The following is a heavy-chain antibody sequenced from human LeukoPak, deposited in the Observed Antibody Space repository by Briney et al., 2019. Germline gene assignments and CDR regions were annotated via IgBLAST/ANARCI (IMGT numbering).Heavy chain of an antibody. CDR3: ARDEQWLVRGYYYYYYGMDV. CDR2: ISAYNGNT. V-gene: IGHV1-18*01. D-gene: IGHD6-19*01. CDR1: GYTFTSYG. Sequence: ASVKVSCKASGYTFTSYGISWVGQAPGQGSEGMGWISAYNGNTNYAQKLQGRVTMTTDTSTSTPYMELRSLRSDDTAVYYCARDEQWLVRGYYYYYYGMDVWGQGTTVTVSS. J-gene: IGHJ6*02.